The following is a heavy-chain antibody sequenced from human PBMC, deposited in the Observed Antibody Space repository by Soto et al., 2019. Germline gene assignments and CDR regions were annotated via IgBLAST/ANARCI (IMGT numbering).Heavy chain of an antibody. CDR2: ISFSGNT. J-gene: IGHJ4*02. CDR1: GGSISSGGYY. V-gene: IGHV4-31*03. Sequence: QVQLQESGPGLVTPSQSLSLTCTVSGGSISSGGYYWRWIRQHPGRGLEWIGHISFSGNTDYNPSLESRVAISLDTPRNRFSLKLSSVTAADTAVYYCAASPNADFFDYWGQVALVTVSA. CDR3: AASPNADFFDY.